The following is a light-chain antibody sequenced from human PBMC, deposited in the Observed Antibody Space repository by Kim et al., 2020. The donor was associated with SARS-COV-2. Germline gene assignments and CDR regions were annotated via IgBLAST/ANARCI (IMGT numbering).Light chain of an antibody. J-gene: IGLJ2*01. CDR2: HDK. V-gene: IGLV3-1*01. CDR3: PAWDTPMI. Sequence: SYELTQPPSVSVSPGQTASITCSGDKLETKYVCWYPPRPGQSPLLVIYHDKKRPSWLPARFSGSPSGNTATLPIPGTQALDEASYYCPAWDTPMIFGGGT. CDR1: KLETKY.